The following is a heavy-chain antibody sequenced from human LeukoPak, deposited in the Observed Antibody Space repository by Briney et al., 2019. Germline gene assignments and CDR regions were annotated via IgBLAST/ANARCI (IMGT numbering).Heavy chain of an antibody. V-gene: IGHV3-30*18. Sequence: GGSLRLSCAASGFTFSSYGMHWVRQAPGKGLEWVAVISYDGSNKYYADSVKGRFTISRDNSKNTLYLQMNSLRAEDTAEYYCAKDPGGSEGYFDYWGQGTLVTVSS. D-gene: IGHD1-26*01. CDR1: GFTFSSYG. J-gene: IGHJ4*02. CDR3: AKDPGGSEGYFDY. CDR2: ISYDGSNK.